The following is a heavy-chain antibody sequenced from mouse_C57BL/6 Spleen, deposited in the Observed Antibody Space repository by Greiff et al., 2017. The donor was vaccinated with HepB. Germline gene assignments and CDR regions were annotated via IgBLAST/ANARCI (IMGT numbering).Heavy chain of an antibody. D-gene: IGHD1-1*01. J-gene: IGHJ4*01. CDR2: IDPENGDT. V-gene: IGHV14-4*01. CDR3: TRVLLRRYAMDY. CDR1: GFNIKDDY. Sequence: VQLQQSGAELVRPGASVKLSCTASGFNIKDDYMHWVKQRPEQGLEWIGWIDPENGDTEYATKFQGKATITADTSSTTAYLQLSSLTSEDTAVYYCTRVLLRRYAMDYWGQGTSVTVSS.